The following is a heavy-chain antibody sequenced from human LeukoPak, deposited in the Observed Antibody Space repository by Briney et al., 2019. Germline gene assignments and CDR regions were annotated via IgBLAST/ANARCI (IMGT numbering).Heavy chain of an antibody. Sequence: GGSLRLSCAASGFIFSTFGMHWVRQAPGKGLEWVAVISYDGGHQNYANSVRGRFTISRDDSKNMLYLQMNSLRAEDTAVYYCAKAMEWLLFSPPFFDYWGQGTLVTVSS. D-gene: IGHD3-3*01. CDR1: GFIFSTFG. J-gene: IGHJ4*02. CDR2: ISYDGGHQ. V-gene: IGHV3-30*18. CDR3: AKAMEWLLFSPPFFDY.